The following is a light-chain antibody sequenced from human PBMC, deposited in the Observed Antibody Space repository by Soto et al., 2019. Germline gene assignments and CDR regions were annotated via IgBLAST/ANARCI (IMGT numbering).Light chain of an antibody. V-gene: IGKV1-5*02. Sequence: DIQMTQSPSSLSASVGDRVTIICRASQSVSTRLAWYQQKPGKAPKVLIYDASSWAGGVPSRFTGSGSGTEFTLTINSLQPDDFATYDCQQYSVYWTFGQGTKVDIK. CDR2: DAS. J-gene: IGKJ1*01. CDR1: QSVSTR. CDR3: QQYSVYWT.